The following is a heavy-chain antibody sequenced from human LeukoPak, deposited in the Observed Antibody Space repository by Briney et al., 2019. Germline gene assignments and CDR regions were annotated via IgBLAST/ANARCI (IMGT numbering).Heavy chain of an antibody. Sequence: GGSLRLSCAASGFTFSIYSMNWVRQAPGKGLEWVSSISSSSSYIYYGDSVKGRFTISRDNAKNSLYLQMNSLRAEDTAIYYCARTPNSGWYEIDYWGQGTLVTVSS. CDR1: GFTFSIYS. J-gene: IGHJ4*02. V-gene: IGHV3-21*04. CDR3: ARTPNSGWYEIDY. CDR2: ISSSSSYI. D-gene: IGHD6-19*01.